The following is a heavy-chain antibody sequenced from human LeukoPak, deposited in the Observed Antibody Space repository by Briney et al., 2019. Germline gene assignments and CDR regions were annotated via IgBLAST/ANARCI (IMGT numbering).Heavy chain of an antibody. D-gene: IGHD2-8*01. CDR2: ISYDGSNK. CDR3: ARDYCTNGVCYPTGYYGMDV. Sequence: PGGSLRLSCAASGFTFSSYAMHWVRQAPGKGLEWVAVISYDGSNKYYADSVKGRFTISRDNSKNTLYLQMNSLRAEDTAVYYCARDYCTNGVCYPTGYYGMDVWDQGTTVTVSS. V-gene: IGHV3-30-3*01. CDR1: GFTFSSYA. J-gene: IGHJ6*02.